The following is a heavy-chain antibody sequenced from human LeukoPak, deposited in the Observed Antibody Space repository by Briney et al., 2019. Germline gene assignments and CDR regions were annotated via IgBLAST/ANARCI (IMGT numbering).Heavy chain of an antibody. CDR3: ARATDDSSGYYHDAFDI. CDR2: IIPIFGTA. D-gene: IGHD3-22*01. CDR1: GGTFSSYA. J-gene: IGHJ3*02. Sequence: GSSVKVSCKASGGTFSSYAISCVRQAPGQGLEWRGGIIPIFGTANYAQKLQGRVTITTDESTSTAYMELSSLRSEDTAVYYCARATDDSSGYYHDAFDIWGQGTMVTVSS. V-gene: IGHV1-69*05.